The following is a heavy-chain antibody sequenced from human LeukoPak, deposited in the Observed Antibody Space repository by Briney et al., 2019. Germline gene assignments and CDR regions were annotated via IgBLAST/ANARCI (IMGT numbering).Heavy chain of an antibody. J-gene: IGHJ4*02. V-gene: IGHV4-39*07. CDR1: GGSISSSSYY. D-gene: IGHD6-13*01. CDR3: AREGVAAGINYFDY. CDR2: IYYSGST. Sequence: PSETLSLTCTVSGGSISSSSYYWGWIRQPPGKGLEWIGSIYYSGSTNYNPSLKSPVTISVDTSNNQFSLKLSSVTAADTAVYYCAREGVAAGINYFDYWGQGTLVTVSS.